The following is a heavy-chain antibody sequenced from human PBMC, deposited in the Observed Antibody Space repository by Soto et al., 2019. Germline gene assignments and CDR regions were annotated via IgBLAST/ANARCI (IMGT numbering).Heavy chain of an antibody. V-gene: IGHV3-33*01. CDR3: ARGSMRSFAWLLARGLDYYGMDV. CDR1: GFTFSSYG. D-gene: IGHD3-9*01. CDR2: IWYDGSNK. Sequence: GGSLRLSCAASGFTFSSYGMHWVRQAPGKGLEWVAVIWYDGSNKYYADSVKGRFTISRDNSKNTLYLQMNSLRAEDTAVYYCARGSMRSFAWLLARGLDYYGMDVWGQGTTVTVSS. J-gene: IGHJ6*02.